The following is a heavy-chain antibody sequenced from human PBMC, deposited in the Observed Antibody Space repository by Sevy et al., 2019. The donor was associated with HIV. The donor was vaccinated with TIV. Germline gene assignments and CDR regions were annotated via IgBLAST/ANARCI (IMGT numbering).Heavy chain of an antibody. V-gene: IGHV3-23*01. Sequence: GGSLRLSCAASGFTFSSYAMSWVRQAPGKGLEWVSAISGSGGSIYYADSVKGRFTISRDNSKNTLYLQMNSLRAEDTAVYYCAIIFEYSSSSPPDYWGQGTLVTVSS. J-gene: IGHJ4*02. D-gene: IGHD6-6*01. CDR3: AIIFEYSSSSPPDY. CDR2: ISGSGGSI. CDR1: GFTFSSYA.